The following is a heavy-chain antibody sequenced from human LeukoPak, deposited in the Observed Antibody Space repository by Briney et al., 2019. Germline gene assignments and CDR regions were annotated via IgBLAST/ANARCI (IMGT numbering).Heavy chain of an antibody. D-gene: IGHD2-2*01. CDR3: AKSWEAYCNSASCLAYMDV. Sequence: HAGGSLRLSCAASGFTFNNYALTWVRQAPGKGLDWVSTISGGGDTTYYADSVKGRFTFSRDNSKNRLHLQMNSLRAEDTAVYYCAKSWEAYCNSASCLAYMDVWGKGTTVTVSS. J-gene: IGHJ6*03. CDR2: ISGGGDTT. V-gene: IGHV3-23*01. CDR1: GFTFNNYA.